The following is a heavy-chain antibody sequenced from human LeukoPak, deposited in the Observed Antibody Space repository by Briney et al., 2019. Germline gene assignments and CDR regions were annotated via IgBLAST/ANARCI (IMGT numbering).Heavy chain of an antibody. CDR2: IIPIFGTA. V-gene: IGHV1-69*06. D-gene: IGHD3-22*01. J-gene: IGHJ3*02. CDR3: ARGLGRYYDNSGYHPYDAFDI. CDR1: GCTFSSYA. Sequence: SVKVSCKASGCTFSSYAISWVRQAPGQGLEWMGGIIPIFGTANYAQKFQGRVTITADKSTSTAYMELSSLRSEDTAVYYCARGLGRYYDNSGYHPYDAFDIWGQGTMVTVSS.